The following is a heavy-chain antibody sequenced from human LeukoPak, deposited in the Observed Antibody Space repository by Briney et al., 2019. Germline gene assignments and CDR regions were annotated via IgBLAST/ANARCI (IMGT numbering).Heavy chain of an antibody. CDR2: IYYSGST. CDR3: ARWYQQLAKPPRDNWFDP. Sequence: PSETLSLTCTVSGGSISSRPYYWSWIRQPPGKGLEWIGYIYYSGSTNYNPSLKSRVTISVDTSKNQFSLKLSSVTAADTAVYYCARWYQQLAKPPRDNWFDPWGQGTLVTVSS. J-gene: IGHJ5*02. CDR1: GGSISSRPYY. V-gene: IGHV4-61*01. D-gene: IGHD6-13*01.